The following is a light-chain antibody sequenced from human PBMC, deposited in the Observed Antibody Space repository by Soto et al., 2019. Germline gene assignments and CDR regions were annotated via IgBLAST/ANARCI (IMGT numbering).Light chain of an antibody. CDR2: DAS. J-gene: IGKJ1*01. Sequence: EIVLTQSPATLSLSPGERATLSCRASQSVSSYLAWYQQKPGQPPRLLIYDASNRATGIPDRFSGSGSGTDFTLTISSIEPEDFAAYYCQQRSNWPRTFGQGTKVEIK. CDR1: QSVSSY. V-gene: IGKV3-11*01. CDR3: QQRSNWPRT.